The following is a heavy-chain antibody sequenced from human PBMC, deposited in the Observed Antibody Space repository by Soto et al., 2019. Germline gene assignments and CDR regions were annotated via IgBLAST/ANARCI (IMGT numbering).Heavy chain of an antibody. CDR2: TYYRSKWYD. J-gene: IGHJ3*02. V-gene: IGHV6-1*01. Sequence: SQTLSLTCAIYWDSVSRNSAAWNWIRQSPSRGLEWLGRTYYRSKWYDDYAVSVKSRITINPDTSKNQFSLQLNSVTPEDTAVYYCAIGFWSGYYTRGAFDIWGQGTMVTVSS. CDR1: WDSVSRNSAA. CDR3: AIGFWSGYYTRGAFDI. D-gene: IGHD3-3*01.